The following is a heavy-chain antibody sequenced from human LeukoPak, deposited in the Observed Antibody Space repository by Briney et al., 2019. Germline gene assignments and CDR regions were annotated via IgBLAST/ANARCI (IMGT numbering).Heavy chain of an antibody. CDR3: AREPLSYGDHYFDY. V-gene: IGHV1-2*02. CDR1: GYTFTSYY. D-gene: IGHD4-17*01. Sequence: GSVKVSCKASGYTFTSYYMHWVRQAPGQGLEWMGWINPNSGGTNYAQKFQGRVTMTRDTSISTAYMELSRLRSDDTAVYYCAREPLSYGDHYFDYWGQGTLVTVSS. J-gene: IGHJ4*02. CDR2: INPNSGGT.